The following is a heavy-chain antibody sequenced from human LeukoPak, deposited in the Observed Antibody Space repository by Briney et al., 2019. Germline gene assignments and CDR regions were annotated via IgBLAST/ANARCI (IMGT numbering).Heavy chain of an antibody. CDR1: GYTFTSYG. V-gene: IGHV1-18*01. J-gene: IGHJ4*02. Sequence: ASVKDSCTASGYTFTSYGFNWVRQAPGQGLEWMGWISAYNGHTSYAQKLQDRVTMTTDTSASTAYMALRGLRSDDTAVYYCARGSAGTAMDSGDYWGQGTLVTVSS. D-gene: IGHD5-18*01. CDR2: ISAYNGHT. CDR3: ARGSAGTAMDSGDY.